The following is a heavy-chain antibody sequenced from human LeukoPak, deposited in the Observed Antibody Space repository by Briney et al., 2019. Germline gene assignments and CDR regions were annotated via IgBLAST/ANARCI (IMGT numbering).Heavy chain of an antibody. CDR2: IRSKAYGGTT. CDR1: GFIFGDYA. D-gene: IGHD6-19*01. V-gene: IGHV3-49*03. J-gene: IGHJ6*03. CDR3: TTVVRSSGWRSLYYYYYMDV. Sequence: GGSLRLSCTTSGFIFGDYAMSWFRQAPGKGLEWVGFIRSKAYGGTTEYAASVKGRFTISRDDSKNTLYLQMNSLKTEDTAVYYCTTVVRSSGWRSLYYYYYMDVWGKGTTVTVSS.